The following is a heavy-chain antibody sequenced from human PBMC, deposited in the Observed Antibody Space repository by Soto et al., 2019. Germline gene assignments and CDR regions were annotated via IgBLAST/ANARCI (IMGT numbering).Heavy chain of an antibody. CDR1: GDSVSSNDAV. Sequence: QVQLQQSGPGLVKPSQTLSLTCAISGDSVSSNDAVWNWIRQSPSRGLEWLGRTYSRSIWQTEYAVSVKGRMTINPDASKNQFSLHLNSVTPEDTAMYSCARLVGNSGLDHWGQGTLVTVSA. D-gene: IGHD6-25*01. CDR3: ARLVGNSGLDH. V-gene: IGHV6-1*01. CDR2: TYSRSIWQT. J-gene: IGHJ4*02.